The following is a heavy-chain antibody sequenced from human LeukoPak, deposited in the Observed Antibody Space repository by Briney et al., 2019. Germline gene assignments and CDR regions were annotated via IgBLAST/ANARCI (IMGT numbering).Heavy chain of an antibody. J-gene: IGHJ4*02. Sequence: GASVKVSCKASGGTFSSYAISWVRQAPGQGLEWMGGIIPILGTANYAQKFQGRVTITADESTSTAYMELSSLRSEDTAVYYCARDPQWYGVHFDYWGQGTLVTVSS. CDR1: GGTFSSYA. V-gene: IGHV1-69*13. CDR3: ARDPQWYGVHFDY. CDR2: IIPILGTA. D-gene: IGHD3-10*01.